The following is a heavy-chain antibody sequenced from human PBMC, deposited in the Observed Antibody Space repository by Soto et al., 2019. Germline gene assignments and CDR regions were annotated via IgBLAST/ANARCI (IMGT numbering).Heavy chain of an antibody. Sequence: SETLSRTCTVSGGSISSGGYSWSWIRQPTGKGLEWIGYIYHSGSTYYNPSLKSRVTISVDRSKNQFPLKLSSVTAADTAVYISARDKITGLFDYWGQGTLVTVSS. CDR3: ARDKITGLFDY. J-gene: IGHJ4*02. V-gene: IGHV4-30-2*01. CDR1: GGSISSGGYS. D-gene: IGHD2-8*02. CDR2: IYHSGST.